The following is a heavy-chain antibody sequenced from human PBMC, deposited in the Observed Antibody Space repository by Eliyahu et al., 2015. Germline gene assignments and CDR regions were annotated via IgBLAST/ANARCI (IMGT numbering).Heavy chain of an antibody. CDR3: ARVATYCSGSTCSNAFDI. D-gene: IGHD2-15*01. CDR1: VGSFTDHS. J-gene: IGHJ3*02. CDR2: INHSGST. V-gene: IGHV4-34*01. Sequence: QVQLQQWGAGLLKPSETLSLKCAVYVGSFTDHSWSWIRQPPGKGLEWIGEINHSGSTNYNPSLKNRVTISVDTSKNQFSLRLTSVTAADSAVYYCARVATYCSGSTCSNAFDIWGQGTMVTVSS.